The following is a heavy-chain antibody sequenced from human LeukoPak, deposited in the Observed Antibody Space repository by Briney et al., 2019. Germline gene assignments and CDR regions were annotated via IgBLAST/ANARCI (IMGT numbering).Heavy chain of an antibody. J-gene: IGHJ4*02. CDR2: IYYGGST. CDR3: ARGIPMVNLAFDY. CDR1: GGSISSHY. V-gene: IGHV4-59*11. D-gene: IGHD3-10*01. Sequence: PSETLSLTCTVSGGSISSHYWSWIRQPPGKGLAWIGYIYYGGSTNYNPSLESRVSISLDTSKNQFSLKLRSVTAADTAVYYCARGIPMVNLAFDYWGQGTLVTVSS.